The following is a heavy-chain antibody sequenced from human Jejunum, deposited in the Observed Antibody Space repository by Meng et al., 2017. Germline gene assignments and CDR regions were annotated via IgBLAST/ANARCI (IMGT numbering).Heavy chain of an antibody. CDR1: GFPFSGAW. V-gene: IGHV3-15*01. CDR3: THGHLAGTFFDY. J-gene: IGHJ4*02. Sequence: GESLKISCAVSGFPFSGAWMSWVRQAPGKGLEWISRITSKRDGETTDYAAPVKGRFSISRDDSENTVYLLMNSLKAEDTAVYYCTHGHLAGTFFDYWSQGVLVTVSS. D-gene: IGHD1-1*01. CDR2: ITSKRDGETT.